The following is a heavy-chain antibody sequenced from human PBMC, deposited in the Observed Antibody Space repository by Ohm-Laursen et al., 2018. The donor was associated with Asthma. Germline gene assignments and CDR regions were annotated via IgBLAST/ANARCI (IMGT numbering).Heavy chain of an antibody. D-gene: IGHD3-3*01. CDR3: ARDVMEWYLPAFDF. CDR1: GFIFTSYG. CDR2: MPYDGKNE. Sequence: SLRLSCAASGFIFTSYGIHWVRQAPGRGLAGVARMPYDGKNEKFVESVKGRFTLSRDESKNTVYLQMNSLRPDDTAVYYCARDVMEWYLPAFDFWGQGTLVTVSS. J-gene: IGHJ4*02. V-gene: IGHV3-30*03.